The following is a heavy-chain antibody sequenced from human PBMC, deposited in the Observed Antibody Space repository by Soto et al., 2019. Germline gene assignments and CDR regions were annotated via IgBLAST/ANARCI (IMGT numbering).Heavy chain of an antibody. CDR3: AKDERDFWSGYYPSPYTADDY. V-gene: IGHV3-30*18. CDR2: IPYDGSNK. J-gene: IGHJ4*02. Sequence: PGGSLRLSCAASGFTFSSYGMHWVRQAPGKGLEWVAVIPYDGSNKYYADSVKGRFTISRDNSKNTLYLQMNSLRAEDTAVYYCAKDERDFWSGYYPSPYTADDYWGQGTLVTVSS. D-gene: IGHD3-3*01. CDR1: GFTFSSYG.